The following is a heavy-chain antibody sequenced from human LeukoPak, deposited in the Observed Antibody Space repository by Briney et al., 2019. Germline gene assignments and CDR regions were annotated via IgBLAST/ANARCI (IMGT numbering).Heavy chain of an antibody. CDR1: GFTFSSYG. V-gene: IGHV3-23*01. D-gene: IGHD2-15*01. Sequence: PGGSLRLSCAASGFTFSSYGMHWVRQAPGKGLEWVSAVSSSGGTTYYADSVKGRFTISRDNSKNTLSLQMNSLRAEDTAIYYCAKNGDRGAYCSGGSCYPYYYYYMDVWGKGTTVTISS. J-gene: IGHJ6*03. CDR3: AKNGDRGAYCSGGSCYPYYYYYMDV. CDR2: VSSSGGTT.